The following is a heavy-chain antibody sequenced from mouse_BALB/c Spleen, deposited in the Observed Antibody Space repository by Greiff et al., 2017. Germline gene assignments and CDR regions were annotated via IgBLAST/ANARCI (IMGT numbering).Heavy chain of an antibody. CDR3: ARSHRYDEFAY. D-gene: IGHD2-14*01. CDR1: GYTFTSYW. V-gene: IGHV1-5*01. CDR2: IYPGNSDT. Sequence: VQLQQSGTVLARPGASVKMSCKASGYTFTSYWMHWVKQRPGQGLEWIGAIYPGNSDTSYNQKFKGKATLTVDKSSSTAYMQLSSLTSEDSAVYYCARSHRYDEFAYWGQGTLVTVSA. J-gene: IGHJ3*01.